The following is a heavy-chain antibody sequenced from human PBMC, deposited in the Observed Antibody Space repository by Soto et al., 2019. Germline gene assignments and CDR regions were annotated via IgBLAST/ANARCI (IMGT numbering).Heavy chain of an antibody. Sequence: KTSETLSLTSAVYGGSFSDYFWTWIRQPPGKGLEWNGEINHGGSTNFNPSLKSRGARSADTSRNPFSLRVTSVTAADTAVYYCAGREFASSSFHYSYYAVDVWGQGTTVTVSS. D-gene: IGHD6-6*01. V-gene: IGHV4-34*01. J-gene: IGHJ6*02. CDR3: AGREFASSSFHYSYYAVDV. CDR1: GGSFSDYF. CDR2: INHGGST.